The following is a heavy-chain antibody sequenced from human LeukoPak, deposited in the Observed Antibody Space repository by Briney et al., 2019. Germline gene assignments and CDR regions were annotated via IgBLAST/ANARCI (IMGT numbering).Heavy chain of an antibody. CDR3: ARRVGSGWPVQH. J-gene: IGHJ1*01. Sequence: ASVKVSCKASGYAFSSYDINWVRQAAGQGLEWMGWMNPNSGNTGYAQKFQGRLNMTRNTSISTAYMELSSLRSEDTAVYYCARRVGSGWPVQHWGQGTLVTVSS. D-gene: IGHD6-19*01. CDR2: MNPNSGNT. CDR1: GYAFSSYD. V-gene: IGHV1-8*01.